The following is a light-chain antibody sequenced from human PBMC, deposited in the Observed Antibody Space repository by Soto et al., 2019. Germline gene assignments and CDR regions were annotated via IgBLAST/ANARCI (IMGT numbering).Light chain of an antibody. CDR2: GAS. CDR1: QSVSSSY. V-gene: IGKV3-20*01. Sequence: EILFTHSPVTLSFXXXXXXXLXXXASQSVSSSYLAWYQQKPGQAPRLLIYGASSRATGIPDRFSGSGSGTDFTLTISRLEPEDFAVYYCQQYGSSPITFGQGTRLEIK. CDR3: QQYGSSPIT. J-gene: IGKJ5*01.